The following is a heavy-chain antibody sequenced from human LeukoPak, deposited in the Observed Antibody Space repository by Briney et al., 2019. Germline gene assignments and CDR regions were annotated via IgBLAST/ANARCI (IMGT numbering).Heavy chain of an antibody. V-gene: IGHV3-74*01. CDR2: INSDGSSK. CDR1: GFTFSSYW. Sequence: GGSLRLSCAASGFTFSSYWMHWVRQAPGKGLVWVSRINSDGSSKSYADSVKGRFTISRDNAKNTLYLQMNSLRAEDTGVYYCARVGRIAAAGGHFDYWGQGTLVTVSS. CDR3: ARVGRIAAAGGHFDY. J-gene: IGHJ4*02. D-gene: IGHD6-13*01.